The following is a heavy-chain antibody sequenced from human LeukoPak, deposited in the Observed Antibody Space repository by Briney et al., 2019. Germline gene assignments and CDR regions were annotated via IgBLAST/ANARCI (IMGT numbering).Heavy chain of an antibody. V-gene: IGHV4-30-4*08. J-gene: IGHJ4*02. CDR2: IYYSGST. D-gene: IGHD1-26*01. CDR1: GGSISSGDYY. CDR3: ARGEIVGATLDY. Sequence: SQTLSLTCTVSGGSISSGDYYWRWIRQPPGKGLEWIGYIYYSGSTYYNPSLKSRVTISVDTSKNQFSLKLSSVTAADTAVYYCARGEIVGATLDYWGQGTLVTVSS.